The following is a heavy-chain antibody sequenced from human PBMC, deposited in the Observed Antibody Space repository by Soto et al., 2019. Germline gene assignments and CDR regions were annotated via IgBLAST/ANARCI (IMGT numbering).Heavy chain of an antibody. D-gene: IGHD2-2*01. CDR2: IYSGGST. Sequence: GGSLRLSCAASGFTVSSNYMSWVRQAPGKGLEWVSVIYSGGSTYYADSVKGRFTISRDNSKNTLYLQMNSLRAEDTAVYYCARDYLVVPHRVIDEWGQGSLVTVSS. CDR1: GFTVSSNY. J-gene: IGHJ4*02. V-gene: IGHV3-66*01. CDR3: ARDYLVVPHRVIDE.